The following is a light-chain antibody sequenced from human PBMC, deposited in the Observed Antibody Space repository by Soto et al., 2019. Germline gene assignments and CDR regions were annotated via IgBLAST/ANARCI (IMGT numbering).Light chain of an antibody. J-gene: IGKJ1*01. V-gene: IGKV1-5*01. Sequence: DIHMTQSPSTLSASVGDRVTITVLSSQSISSWLAWYQQKPGEAPKLLIYDASSLESGVPSTFSGSGSGTEFTLTISSLQPDDFATYYCQQYNSYPWTFGQGTKVDIK. CDR1: QSISSW. CDR3: QQYNSYPWT. CDR2: DAS.